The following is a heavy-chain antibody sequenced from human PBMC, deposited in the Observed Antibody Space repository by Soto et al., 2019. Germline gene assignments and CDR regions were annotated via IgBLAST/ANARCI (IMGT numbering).Heavy chain of an antibody. CDR1: GFTFSSYG. CDR3: ANWGGDY. Sequence: QVQLVESGGGVVQPGRSLRLSCAASGFTFSSYGMHWVRQAPGKGLEWVAVISYDGSNKYYADSVKGRFTISRDNSKNTLYLQMNSLRAEDTAVYYCANWGGDYWGQGTLVTVSS. CDR2: ISYDGSNK. V-gene: IGHV3-30*18. D-gene: IGHD7-27*01. J-gene: IGHJ4*02.